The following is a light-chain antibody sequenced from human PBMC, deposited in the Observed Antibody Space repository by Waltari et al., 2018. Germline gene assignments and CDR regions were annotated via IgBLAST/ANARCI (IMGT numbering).Light chain of an antibody. CDR1: QNIATF. Sequence: DIQMTQSPSSLSASVGDRVTIPCRASQNIATFLNWYQQKSGEAPKLLIYGASSLQSGVPSRFSGSGSGTDFTLTISSLQPDDFATYYCQQSYSTPRYTFGQGTNLEI. CDR3: QQSYSTPRYT. V-gene: IGKV1-39*01. CDR2: GAS. J-gene: IGKJ2*01.